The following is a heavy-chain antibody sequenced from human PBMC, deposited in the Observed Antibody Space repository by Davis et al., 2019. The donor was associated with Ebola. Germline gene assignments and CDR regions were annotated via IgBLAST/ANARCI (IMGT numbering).Heavy chain of an antibody. CDR2: IYYSGST. J-gene: IGHJ2*01. D-gene: IGHD2-15*01. Sequence: PSETLSLTCTVSGGSISSHYWSWIRQPPGKGLEWIGYIYYSGSTNYNPSLKSRVTMSVDTSKNQFSLKLSSVTAADTAVYYCARDGEPCSGGSCYSRWYFDLWGRGTLVTVSS. CDR1: GGSISSHY. CDR3: ARDGEPCSGGSCYSRWYFDL. V-gene: IGHV4-59*11.